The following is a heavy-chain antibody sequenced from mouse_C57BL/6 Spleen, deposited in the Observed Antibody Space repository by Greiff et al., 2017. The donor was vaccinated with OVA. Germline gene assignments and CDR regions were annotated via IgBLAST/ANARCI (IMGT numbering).Heavy chain of an antibody. CDR3: ARHTNWDFDY. V-gene: IGHV5-6*02. Sequence: DVKLVESGGDLVKPGGSLKLSCAASGFTFSSYGMSWVRQTPDKRLEWVATISSGGSYTYYPDSVKGRFTISRDNAKNTLYLQMSSLKSEDTAMYYCARHTNWDFDYWGQGTTLTVSS. J-gene: IGHJ2*01. CDR2: ISSGGSYT. D-gene: IGHD4-1*01. CDR1: GFTFSSYG.